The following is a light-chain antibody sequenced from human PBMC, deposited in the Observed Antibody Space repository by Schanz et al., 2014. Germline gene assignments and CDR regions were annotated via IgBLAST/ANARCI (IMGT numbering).Light chain of an antibody. CDR2: DVS. V-gene: IGLV2-14*01. CDR1: SSDLGGYNY. Sequence: QSVLTQPASVSGSPGQSITISCTGTSSDLGGYNYVSWYQQYPGKAPKLIIYDVSNRPSGVSNRFSGSKSGNTASLTISGLQAEDEADYYCSSYKSSSTLEVFGGGTKVTVL. J-gene: IGLJ3*02. CDR3: SSYKSSSTLEV.